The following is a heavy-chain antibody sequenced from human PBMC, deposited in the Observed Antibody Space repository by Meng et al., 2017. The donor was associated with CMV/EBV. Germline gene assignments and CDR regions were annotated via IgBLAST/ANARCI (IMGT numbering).Heavy chain of an antibody. CDR2: ISYDGSNK. V-gene: IGHV3-30-3*01. CDR1: GFTFSSYA. Sequence: GESLKISCAASGFTFSSYAMHWVRQAPGKGPEWVAVISYDGSNKFYADSVKGRFTISRDNSKNTLYLQMNSLRAEDTAVYYCAKEQGSMRQQLAYYYYYGMDVWGQGTTVTVSS. D-gene: IGHD6-13*01. J-gene: IGHJ6*02. CDR3: AKEQGSMRQQLAYYYYYGMDV.